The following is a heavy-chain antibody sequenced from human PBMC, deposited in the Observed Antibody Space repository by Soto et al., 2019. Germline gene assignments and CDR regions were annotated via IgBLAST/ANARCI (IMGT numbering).Heavy chain of an antibody. J-gene: IGHJ4*02. V-gene: IGHV2-5*01. CDR2: IYWNDDK. CDR3: AHRQGVDSSGYYNYFDY. CDR1: GFSLSTSGVG. D-gene: IGHD3-22*01. Sequence: QITLKESGPTLVKPTQTLTLTCTFSGFSLSTSGVGVGWIRQPPGKALEWLALIYWNDDKRYSPSLKSRLTITKDTSNNQVVLTMTNMDPVDTATYYCAHRQGVDSSGYYNYFDYWGQGTLVTVSS.